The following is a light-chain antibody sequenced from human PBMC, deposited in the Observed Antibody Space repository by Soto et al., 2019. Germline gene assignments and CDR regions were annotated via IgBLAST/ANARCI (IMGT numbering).Light chain of an antibody. Sequence: EIVMTQSPATLSVSPGERATLSCRASQSVSSNLAWYQQKPGQAPRLLIYGASTRATGIPARFSGSGSGTEFTFTISSLKSEDFEVYYCKQYNNWPRTFGQGTKVEIK. CDR1: QSVSSN. CDR2: GAS. V-gene: IGKV3-15*01. J-gene: IGKJ1*01. CDR3: KQYNNWPRT.